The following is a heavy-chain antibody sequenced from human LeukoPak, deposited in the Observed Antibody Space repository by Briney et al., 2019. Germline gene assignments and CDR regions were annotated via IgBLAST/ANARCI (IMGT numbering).Heavy chain of an antibody. D-gene: IGHD1-26*01. Sequence: GGFLRLSCAVSGFTVSSSYMSWVRQAPGKGLEWVAFVYGDDNTYYADSVKGRFTISRDNSKNAFYLQMINLRADDTAVYYCARGVVGIIPIDHWGQGTLVTVSS. CDR1: GFTVSSSY. V-gene: IGHV3-53*01. CDR2: VYGDDNT. J-gene: IGHJ4*02. CDR3: ARGVVGIIPIDH.